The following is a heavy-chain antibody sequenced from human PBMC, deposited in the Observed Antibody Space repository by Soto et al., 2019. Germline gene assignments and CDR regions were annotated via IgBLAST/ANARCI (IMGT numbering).Heavy chain of an antibody. V-gene: IGHV3-74*01. D-gene: IGHD3-3*01. CDR3: VREMTYDFWSGYYSSPVAFDY. CDR2: INSDGSST. CDR1: GFTFSSYW. Sequence: GGSLRLSCAASGFTFSSYWMHWVRQAPGKGLVWVSRINSDGSSTSYADSVKGRFTISRDNAKNTLYLQMNSLRAEDTAVYYCVREMTYDFWSGYYSSPVAFDYWGQGTLVTVSS. J-gene: IGHJ4*02.